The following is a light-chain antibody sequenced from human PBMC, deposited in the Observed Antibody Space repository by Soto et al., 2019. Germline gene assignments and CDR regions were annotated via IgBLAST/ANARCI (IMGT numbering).Light chain of an antibody. CDR2: SAS. V-gene: IGKV3-15*01. Sequence: EILMTQSPATLSVSPGERATLSCRASQSLSRNLAWYQQKPGQAPRLLIYSASTRASGIPARFSGSGSGTEFTLTISSLQSEAFALYYCQHYNDWPPAFTFGPGTKVDL. CDR1: QSLSRN. CDR3: QHYNDWPPAFT. J-gene: IGKJ3*01.